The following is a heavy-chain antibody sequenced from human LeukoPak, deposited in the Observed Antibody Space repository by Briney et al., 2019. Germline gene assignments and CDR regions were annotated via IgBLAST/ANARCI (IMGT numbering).Heavy chain of an antibody. Sequence: PGRSLRLSCAASGFTFSSCGMHWVRQAPGKGLEWVAVISYDGSNKYYADSVKGRFTISRDNSKNTLYLQMNSLRAEDTAVYYCVGPSGAYYDSSGLAFDYWGQGTLVTVSS. V-gene: IGHV3-30*03. J-gene: IGHJ4*02. CDR2: ISYDGSNK. D-gene: IGHD3-22*01. CDR1: GFTFSSCG. CDR3: VGPSGAYYDSSGLAFDY.